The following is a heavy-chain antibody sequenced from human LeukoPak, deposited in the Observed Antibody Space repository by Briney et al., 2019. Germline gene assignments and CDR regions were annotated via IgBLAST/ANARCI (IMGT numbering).Heavy chain of an antibody. CDR1: GFTFSSYS. CDR2: ISSSSSTI. V-gene: IGHV3-48*04. J-gene: IGHJ4*02. D-gene: IGHD6-13*01. Sequence: GGSLRLSCAASGFTFSSYSMNWVRQAPGKGLEWVSYISSSSSTIYYADSVKGRFTISRDNAKNSLYLQMNSLRTEDTAVYYCARGRGSWYGVYFDYWGQGTLVTVSS. CDR3: ARGRGSWYGVYFDY.